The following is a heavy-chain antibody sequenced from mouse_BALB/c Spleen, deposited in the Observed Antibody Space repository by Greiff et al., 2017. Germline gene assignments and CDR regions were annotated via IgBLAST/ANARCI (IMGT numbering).Heavy chain of an antibody. Sequence: QVQLQQPGAELVRPGASVKLSCKASGYTFTSYWINWVKQRPGQGLEWIGNIYPSDSYTNYNQKFKDKATLTVDKSSSTAYMQLSSPTSEDSAVYYCTRGDYRYFDYWGQGTTLTVSS. CDR2: IYPSDSYT. J-gene: IGHJ2*01. V-gene: IGHV1-69*02. CDR1: GYTFTSYW. CDR3: TRGDYRYFDY. D-gene: IGHD2-14*01.